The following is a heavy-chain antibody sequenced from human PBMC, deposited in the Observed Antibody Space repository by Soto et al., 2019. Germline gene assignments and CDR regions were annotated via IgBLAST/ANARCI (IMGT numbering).Heavy chain of an antibody. Sequence: SETLSLTCTVSGGSTSSGVYYWSWIRQHPGKGLEWIGYIYYSGSTYYHPSLKSRLTISVDTSKNQFSLKLSSVTAADTAVYYCARVSAAAGSAFDIWGQGTMVTVSS. D-gene: IGHD6-13*01. CDR2: IYYSGST. V-gene: IGHV4-31*03. CDR1: GGSTSSGVYY. J-gene: IGHJ3*02. CDR3: ARVSAAAGSAFDI.